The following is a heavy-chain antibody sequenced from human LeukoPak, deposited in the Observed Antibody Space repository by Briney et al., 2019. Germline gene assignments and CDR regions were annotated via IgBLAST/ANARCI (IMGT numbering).Heavy chain of an antibody. CDR2: INSDGSST. CDR3: ARVINSGWLGELSD. V-gene: IGHV3-74*01. Sequence: GRSLRLSCAASGFTFSSYGMHWVRQAPGKGLVWVSRINSDGSSTTYADSVKGRFTISRDNAKNTLYLQMNSLRAEDTAVYYCARVINSGWLGELSDWGQGTLVTVSS. J-gene: IGHJ4*02. CDR1: GFTFSSYG. D-gene: IGHD6-19*01.